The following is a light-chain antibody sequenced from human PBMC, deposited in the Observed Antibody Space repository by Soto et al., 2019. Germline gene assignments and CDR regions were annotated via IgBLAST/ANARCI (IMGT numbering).Light chain of an antibody. V-gene: IGKV1D-16*01. J-gene: IGKJ1*01. CDR2: AAS. CDR3: QHYNSYSEA. CDR1: QGISSW. Sequence: DIQMTQSPSSVSASVGDIVTITCGASQGISSWLAWYQQKPGKAPKLLIYAASSLQSGVPSRFSGSGSGTEFTLTISSLQPDDFATYYCQHYNSYSEAFGQGTKVDIK.